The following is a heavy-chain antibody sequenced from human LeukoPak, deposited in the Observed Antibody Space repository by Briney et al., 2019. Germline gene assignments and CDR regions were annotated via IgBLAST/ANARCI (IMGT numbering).Heavy chain of an antibody. J-gene: IGHJ4*02. V-gene: IGHV1-2*02. D-gene: IGHD3-16*02. CDR1: GYTFTGYY. Sequence: ASVKVSCKASGYTFTGYYMHWVRQAPGQGLEWMGWINPNSGGTNYAQKFQGRVTMTRDTSISTAYMELSRLRSDDTAVYYYARGKNYDYVWGSYRSLLFDYWGQGTLVTVSS. CDR2: INPNSGGT. CDR3: ARGKNYDYVWGSYRSLLFDY.